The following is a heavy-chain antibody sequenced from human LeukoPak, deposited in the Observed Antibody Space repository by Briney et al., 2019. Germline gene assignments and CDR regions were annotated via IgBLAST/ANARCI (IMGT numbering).Heavy chain of an antibody. CDR1: GDSIGPYY. CDR3: SRRSRAAAGGAFDI. V-gene: IGHV4-59*01. CDR2: LHYSGST. Sequence: SETLSLTCTVSGDSIGPYYWGWIRQPPGKGLEWIGYLHYSGSTNYNPSLKSRVTISVDTSKNQFSLKLSSVTAADTAVYYCSRRSRAAAGGAFDIWGQGTRVTVSS. J-gene: IGHJ3*02. D-gene: IGHD6-13*01.